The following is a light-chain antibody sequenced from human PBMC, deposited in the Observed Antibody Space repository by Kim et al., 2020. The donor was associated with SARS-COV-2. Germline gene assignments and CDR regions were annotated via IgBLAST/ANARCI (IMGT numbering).Light chain of an antibody. CDR1: QSVSHY. CDR2: DAS. CDR3: HQYGSSPWS. J-gene: IGKJ1*01. V-gene: IGKV1-5*01. Sequence: ASEGDKVTITCRASQSVSHYLAWYQHKPGKAPQLLVYDASSLEGGVPSRFSGSGSGTELTLTITSLQPDDFATFYCHQYGSSPWSFGQGTKVDIK.